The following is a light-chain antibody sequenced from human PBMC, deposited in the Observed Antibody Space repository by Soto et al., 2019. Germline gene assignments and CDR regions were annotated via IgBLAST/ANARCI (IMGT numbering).Light chain of an antibody. CDR3: QQANSFPIT. J-gene: IGKJ5*01. CDR1: QGISNY. CDR2: RAS. V-gene: IGKV1-12*01. Sequence: DIQMTQSPSCLSASVGNRASITCRASQGISNYLAWYQQKPGKAPKVLMHRASNLDNGVPSRFSGSGSGTEFTLTISSLQPEDFATYYCQQANSFPITFGQGTRLEIK.